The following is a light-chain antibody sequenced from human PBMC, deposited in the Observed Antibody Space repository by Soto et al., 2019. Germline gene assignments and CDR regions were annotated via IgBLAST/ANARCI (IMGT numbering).Light chain of an antibody. Sequence: EIVLTQSPDTLSLSPGERATLSCRASQSVSSDYLVWYQQKPGLPPRLLIYGASRRATGIPDRFSGSGSGTAFILTISRPEPEDFAVYYYQHDDNTPPSVTFGPGTKVDTK. J-gene: IGKJ3*01. CDR1: QSVSSDY. V-gene: IGKV3-20*01. CDR2: GAS. CDR3: QHDDNTPPSVT.